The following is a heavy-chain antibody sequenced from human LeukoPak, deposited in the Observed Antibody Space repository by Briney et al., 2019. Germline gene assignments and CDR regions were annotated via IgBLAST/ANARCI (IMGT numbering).Heavy chain of an antibody. Sequence: GGSLRLSCAASGFSFISYGMHWVRQAPGKGLEWVGVISDDGRRKDYADSVKGRFTISRDNSKDTLYLQMNSLRAEDTAVYYCAKRPSDYGDYVSYFDYWGLGTLVTVSS. V-gene: IGHV3-30*18. CDR2: ISDDGRRK. CDR3: AKRPSDYGDYVSYFDY. CDR1: GFSFISYG. J-gene: IGHJ4*02. D-gene: IGHD4-17*01.